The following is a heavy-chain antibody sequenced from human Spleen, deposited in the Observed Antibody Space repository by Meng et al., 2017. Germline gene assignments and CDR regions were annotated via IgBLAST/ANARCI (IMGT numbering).Heavy chain of an antibody. CDR3: ARGGDYPPQTGNNAFDI. V-gene: IGHV3-30*14. Sequence: GGSLRLSCAASGFTFGSYVMHWVRQAPGEGLEWVAVISYDGSNKFYGESVKGRFTIPRDNAKNTLYLHMSSLRAKDTALYYYARGGDYPPQTGNNAFDIWGPGTMVTVSS. D-gene: IGHD3-10*01. CDR2: ISYDGSNK. J-gene: IGHJ3*02. CDR1: GFTFGSYV.